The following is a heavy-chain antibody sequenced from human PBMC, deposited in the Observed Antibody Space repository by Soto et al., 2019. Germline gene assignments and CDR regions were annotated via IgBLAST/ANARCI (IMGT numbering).Heavy chain of an antibody. Sequence: SETLSLTCTVSGFYITNYYYSWIRQPPGKGLEWIGYIFHTGTTSYNPSLKSRVTLSVDTSQSQFSLKLNSVTAADTAVYYCTTEAYDNSGSLAFDIWGPGTLVTVS. D-gene: IGHD3-22*01. CDR1: GFYITNYY. CDR3: TTEAYDNSGSLAFDI. J-gene: IGHJ3*02. CDR2: IFHTGTT. V-gene: IGHV4-59*08.